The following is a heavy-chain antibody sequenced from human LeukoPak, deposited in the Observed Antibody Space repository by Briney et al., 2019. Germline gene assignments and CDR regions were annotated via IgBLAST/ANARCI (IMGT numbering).Heavy chain of an antibody. CDR1: GFTFSSYR. Sequence: GGSLRLSCAASGFTFSSYRMNWVRQAPGKGLEWVSSISSSSTNYVYYADSVKGRFIISRDNAKNSLYLQMNSLRAEDTAVYCCARDNGVGGYCSSTSCSHAFDIWGQGTVVTVSS. J-gene: IGHJ3*02. D-gene: IGHD2-2*01. CDR2: ISSSSTNYV. V-gene: IGHV3-21*01. CDR3: ARDNGVGGYCSSTSCSHAFDI.